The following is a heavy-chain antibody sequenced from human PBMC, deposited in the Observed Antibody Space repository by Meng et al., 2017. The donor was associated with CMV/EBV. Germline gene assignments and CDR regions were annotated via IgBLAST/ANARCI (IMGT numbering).Heavy chain of an antibody. J-gene: IGHJ4*02. CDR1: GYTFTSYY. Sequence: ASVKVSCKASGYTFTSYYMHWVRQAPGQGLEWMGIINPSGGSTSYAQKFQGRVTMTRDTSTSTVYMELSSLRSEDTAVYYCARLVRRGGTTFRHSDRDFDCWGQGTLVTVSS. CDR3: ARLVRRGGTTFRHSDRDFDC. D-gene: IGHD1-1*01. CDR2: INPSGGST. V-gene: IGHV1-46*01.